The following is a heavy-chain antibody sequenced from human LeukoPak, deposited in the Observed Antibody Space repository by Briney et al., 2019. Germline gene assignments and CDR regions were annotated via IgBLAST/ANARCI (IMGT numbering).Heavy chain of an antibody. J-gene: IGHJ6*03. CDR1: GFTFSSYA. Sequence: GGSLRLSCAASGFTFSSYAMSWVRQAPGKGLEWVSAISGSGGSTYYADSVKGRFTISRDNSKNTLYLQMNSLRAEDTAVYYCAKDSVEMATNYYYYYYYMDVWGKGTTVTVSS. CDR2: ISGSGGST. CDR3: AKDSVEMATNYYYYYYYMDV. D-gene: IGHD5-24*01. V-gene: IGHV3-23*01.